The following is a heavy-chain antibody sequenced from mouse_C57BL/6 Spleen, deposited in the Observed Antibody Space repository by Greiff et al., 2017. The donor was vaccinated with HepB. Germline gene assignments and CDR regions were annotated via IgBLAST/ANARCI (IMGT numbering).Heavy chain of an antibody. D-gene: IGHD1-1*01. CDR1: GYTFTSYW. Sequence: QVQLQQPGAELVMPGASVKLSCKASGYTFTSYWMHWVKQRPGQGLEWIGEIDPSDSYTNYNQKFKGKSTLTVDKSSSTAYMQLSSLTSEDSAVYYCARGLHYYGSSYFDYWGQGTTLTVSS. CDR3: ARGLHYYGSSYFDY. V-gene: IGHV1-69*01. CDR2: IDPSDSYT. J-gene: IGHJ2*01.